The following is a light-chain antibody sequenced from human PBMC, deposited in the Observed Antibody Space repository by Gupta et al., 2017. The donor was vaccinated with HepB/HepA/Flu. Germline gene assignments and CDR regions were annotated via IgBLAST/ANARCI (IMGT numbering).Light chain of an antibody. CDR1: QSVTSSY. CDR2: GAS. J-gene: IGKJ1*01. CDR3: QQYGNSPWT. V-gene: IGKV3-20*01. Sequence: EIMLTQSPGTLSLSPGERVTLSCRASQSVTSSYLAWYQQKPGQAPRLLIYGASSRATGIPDRFSGSGSGTDFTLTISRLEPEDFAVYYCQQYGNSPWTFGQGTKVEIK.